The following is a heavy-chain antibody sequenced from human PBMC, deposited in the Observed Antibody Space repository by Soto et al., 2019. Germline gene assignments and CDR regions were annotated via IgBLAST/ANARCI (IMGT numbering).Heavy chain of an antibody. CDR1: GGSIGSGGYY. V-gene: IGHV4-31*03. D-gene: IGHD3-3*01. Sequence: SETLSLTCTVSGGSIGSGGYYWSWIRQHPGKGLEWIGYIYYSGSTYYNPSLKSRVTISVDTSKNQFSLKLSSVTAADTAVYYCARSQGRIYDFWSGYSTGPFDYWGQGTLVTVSS. J-gene: IGHJ4*02. CDR3: ARSQGRIYDFWSGYSTGPFDY. CDR2: IYYSGST.